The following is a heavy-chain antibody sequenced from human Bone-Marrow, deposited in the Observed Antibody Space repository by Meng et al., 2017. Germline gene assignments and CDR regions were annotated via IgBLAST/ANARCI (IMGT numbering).Heavy chain of an antibody. V-gene: IGHV3-15*01. Sequence: VHLVGSGGGFVKPGGSLRLSCAASGFTFSSAWMTWVRQAPGKGLEWIGRMKSNVDGGTVDYAAAVKGRFFISRDDSENTFYLQMNGLKTEDTAVYYCSGHVDYWGHGTLVTVSS. CDR2: MKSNVDGGTV. CDR3: SGHVDY. J-gene: IGHJ4*01. CDR1: GFTFSSAW.